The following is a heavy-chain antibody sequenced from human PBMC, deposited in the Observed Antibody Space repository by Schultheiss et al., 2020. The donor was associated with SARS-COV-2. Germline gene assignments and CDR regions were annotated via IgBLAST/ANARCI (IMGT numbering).Heavy chain of an antibody. CDR3: ARGDWGLPDNWFDP. CDR1: GGSIGSYY. D-gene: IGHD7-27*01. CDR2: IYYSGST. J-gene: IGHJ5*02. V-gene: IGHV4-59*12. Sequence: SETLSLTCTVSGGSIGSYYWSWIRQPPGKGLEWIGYIYYSGSTNHNPSLKSRVTILVDTSKNQFSLKLSSVTAADTAVYYCARGDWGLPDNWFDPWGQGTLVTVSS.